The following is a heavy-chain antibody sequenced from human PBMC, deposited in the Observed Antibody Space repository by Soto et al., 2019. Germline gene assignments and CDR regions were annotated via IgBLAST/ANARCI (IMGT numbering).Heavy chain of an antibody. Sequence: EVQLVESGGGLVQPGGSLRLSCAASGFDFSKAWMSWVRQAPGKGLEWVGRLMSKTDGGTTVYAAPVKGRFTISRDDSKNTLYLQMSSLNTEDTAVYYCAAGTGRTDLDYWGQGTLVTVSS. J-gene: IGHJ4*02. D-gene: IGHD2-2*01. CDR2: LMSKTDGGTT. V-gene: IGHV3-15*01. CDR1: GFDFSKAW. CDR3: AAGTGRTDLDY.